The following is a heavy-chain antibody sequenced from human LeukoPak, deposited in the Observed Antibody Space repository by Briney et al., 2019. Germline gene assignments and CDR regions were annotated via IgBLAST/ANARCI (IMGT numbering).Heavy chain of an antibody. V-gene: IGHV4-59*01. CDR1: GGSISSYY. CDR3: ARIVRGVIISPESSFDY. D-gene: IGHD3-10*01. J-gene: IGHJ4*02. CDR2: IYYSGST. Sequence: SETLSLTCTVSGGSISSYYWSWIRQPPGKGLEWIGYIYYSGSTNYNPSLKSRVTISVDTSKNQFSLKLSSVTAADTAVYYCARIVRGVIISPESSFDYWGQGTLVTVSS.